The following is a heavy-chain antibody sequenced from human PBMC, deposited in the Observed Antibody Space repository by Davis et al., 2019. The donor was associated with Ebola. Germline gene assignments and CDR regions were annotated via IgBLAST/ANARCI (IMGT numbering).Heavy chain of an antibody. D-gene: IGHD6-13*01. V-gene: IGHV1-46*01. CDR2: MYSSGVT. J-gene: IGHJ4*02. CDR1: GYTFISYY. CDR3: AREGAAAAKNFDY. Sequence: AASVKVSCKASGYTFISYYIHWVRQAPGQGLEWMGIMYSSGVTRFAQNFQGRLTITRDTSTSTVYMELSSLTSEDTGVYYCAREGAAAAKNFDYWGQGTLVTVSS.